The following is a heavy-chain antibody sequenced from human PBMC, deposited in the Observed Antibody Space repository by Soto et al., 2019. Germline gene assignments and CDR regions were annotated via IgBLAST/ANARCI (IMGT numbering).Heavy chain of an antibody. CDR1: GFTFSSYA. J-gene: IGHJ4*02. D-gene: IGHD1-1*01. V-gene: IGHV3-23*01. CDR2: ISGSGGTT. Sequence: EVHLLESGGGLVQPGGSLRLSCAASGFTFSSYAMSWVRQAPGKGLEWVSTISGSGGTTYYADSVKGQFTISRDNSKNTLYLQMNSLRAEDTAIYYCAKNKETGTTGGLGYWGQGTLVTVSS. CDR3: AKNKETGTTGGLGY.